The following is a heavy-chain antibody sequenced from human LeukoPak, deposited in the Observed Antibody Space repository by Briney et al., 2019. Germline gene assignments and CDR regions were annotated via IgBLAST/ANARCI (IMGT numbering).Heavy chain of an antibody. J-gene: IGHJ6*02. V-gene: IGHV3-53*04. CDR3: ARDRNGYCSSTSCWNYGMDV. CDR1: GFTVSSNY. Sequence: GGSLRLSCAASGFTVSSNYMSWVRQAPGKGLEWVLVIYSGGSTYYADSVKGRFTISRHNSKNTLYLQMNSLRAEDTAVYYCARDRNGYCSSTSCWNYGMDVWGQGTTVTVSS. CDR2: IYSGGST. D-gene: IGHD2-2*01.